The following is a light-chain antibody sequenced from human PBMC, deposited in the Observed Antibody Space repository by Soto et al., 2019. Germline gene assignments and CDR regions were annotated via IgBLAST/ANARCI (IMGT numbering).Light chain of an antibody. Sequence: DMRMTQSPASLSASVGDTVTITCRASQTINKRLLNWYQQKPGEAPKLLIYAASSLQPGVPSTFSGSGSGTEFTLTISSLQRDDVATYYCQQSSSTPRTFGGGTKVEIK. CDR2: AAS. CDR3: QQSSSTPRT. CDR1: QTINKRL. J-gene: IGKJ4*01. V-gene: IGKV1-39*01.